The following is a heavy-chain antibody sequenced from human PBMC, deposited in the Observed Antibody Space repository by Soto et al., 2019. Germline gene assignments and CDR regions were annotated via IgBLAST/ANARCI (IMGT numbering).Heavy chain of an antibody. V-gene: IGHV4-31*03. Sequence: QVQLQESGPGLVKPSQTLSLTCTVSGGSISSGGYYWSWIRQHQGKGLEWIGYIYYSGSTYYNPSLKIRVTIPVQRSTDLFFLNLNSGTAAETVVYYWSRFYRVRGVMGAFDIWGQETMVTVSS. J-gene: IGHJ3*02. D-gene: IGHD3-10*01. CDR1: GGSISSGGYY. CDR3: SRFYRVRGVMGAFDI. CDR2: IYYSGST.